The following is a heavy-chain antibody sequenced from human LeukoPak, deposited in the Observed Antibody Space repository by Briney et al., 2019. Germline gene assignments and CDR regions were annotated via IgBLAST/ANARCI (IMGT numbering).Heavy chain of an antibody. CDR1: GGSFSGYY. CDR2: INHSGST. V-gene: IGHV4-34*01. D-gene: IGHD5-18*01. Sequence: SETLSLTCAVYGGSFSGYYWSWIRQPPGKGLKWIGEINHSGSTNYNPSLKSRVTISVDTSKNQFSLKLSSVTAADTAVYYCARESEGYSYGHNWFDPWGQGTLVTVSS. CDR3: ARESEGYSYGHNWFDP. J-gene: IGHJ5*02.